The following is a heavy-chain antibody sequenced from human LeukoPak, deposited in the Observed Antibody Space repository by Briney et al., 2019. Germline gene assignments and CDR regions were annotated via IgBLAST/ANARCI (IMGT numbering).Heavy chain of an antibody. CDR2: ICYSGST. CDR3: AREISGSGSDWFDP. Sequence: SETLSLTCTVSGGSISSHYWTWIRQHPGKGLEWIGYICYSGSTYYNPSLKSRVTMSVDTSKNRFSLKLSSVTAADTAVYYCAREISGSGSDWFDPWGQGTLVTVSS. J-gene: IGHJ5*02. V-gene: IGHV4-59*06. D-gene: IGHD3-10*01. CDR1: GGSISSHY.